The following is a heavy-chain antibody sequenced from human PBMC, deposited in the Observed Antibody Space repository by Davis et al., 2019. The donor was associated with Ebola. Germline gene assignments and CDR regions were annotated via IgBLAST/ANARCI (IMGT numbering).Heavy chain of an antibody. CDR2: IYYSGST. Sequence: PSETLSLTCTVSGGSISSYYWSWIRQPPGKGLEWIGYIYYSGSTNYNPSLKSRVTISVDTSKNQFSLKLSSVTAADTAVYYCARGANSNYEKYYFDYWGQGTLVTVSS. J-gene: IGHJ4*02. CDR1: GGSISSYY. D-gene: IGHD4-11*01. V-gene: IGHV4-59*08. CDR3: ARGANSNYEKYYFDY.